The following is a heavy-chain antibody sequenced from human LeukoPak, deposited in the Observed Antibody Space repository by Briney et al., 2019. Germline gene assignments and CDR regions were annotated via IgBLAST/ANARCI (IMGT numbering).Heavy chain of an antibody. J-gene: IGHJ6*02. V-gene: IGHV1-69*13. Sequence: SVKVSCKASGGTFSSYAIGWVRQAPGQGLEWMGGIIPIFGTANYAQKFQGRVTITADESTSTAYMELSSLRSEDTAVYYCARDLYSRNYHYYYYYGMDVWGQGTTVTVSS. D-gene: IGHD1-7*01. CDR2: IIPIFGTA. CDR3: ARDLYSRNYHYYYYYGMDV. CDR1: GGTFSSYA.